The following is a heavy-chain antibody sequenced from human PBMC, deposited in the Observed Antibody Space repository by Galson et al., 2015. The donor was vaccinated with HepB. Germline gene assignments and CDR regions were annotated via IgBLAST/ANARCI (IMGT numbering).Heavy chain of an antibody. Sequence: SLRLSCAASGFTFSSYGMHWVRQAPGKGLEWVAVISYDGSNKYYADSVKGRFTISRDNSKNTLYLQMNSLRAEDTAVYYCAKDLWGRWLQLMACADYWGQGTLVTVSS. J-gene: IGHJ4*02. CDR3: AKDLWGRWLQLMACADY. CDR1: GFTFSSYG. V-gene: IGHV3-30*18. D-gene: IGHD5-24*01. CDR2: ISYDGSNK.